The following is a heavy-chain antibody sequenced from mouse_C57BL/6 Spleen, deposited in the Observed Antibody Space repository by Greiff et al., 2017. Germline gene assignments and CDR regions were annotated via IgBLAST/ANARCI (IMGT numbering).Heavy chain of an antibody. J-gene: IGHJ1*03. CDR2: IYWDDDK. D-gene: IGHD1-1*01. Sequence: VTLKVSGPWVLPSSPTPRLTCSFPGFSLGTSGLGVSWIRQPSGKGLEGLAHIYWDDDKRYNPSLKNRLTISKDTSRNQVFLKITSVDTADTATYYCARRATVVATDYWYFDVWGTGTTVTVSS. CDR3: ARRATVVATDYWYFDV. V-gene: IGHV8-12*01. CDR1: GFSLGTSGLG.